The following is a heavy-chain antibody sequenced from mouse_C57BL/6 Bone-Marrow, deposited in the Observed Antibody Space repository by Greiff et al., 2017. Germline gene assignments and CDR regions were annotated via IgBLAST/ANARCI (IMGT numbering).Heavy chain of an antibody. CDR3: ARWDWDYFDY. Sequence: VKLQQSGAELVMPGASVKLSCKASGYTFTSYWMHWVKQRPGQGLEWIGEIDPSDSYTNYNQKFKGKSTLTVDKSSSTAYMQLSSLTSEDSAVYYCARWDWDYFDYWGQGTTLTVSS. J-gene: IGHJ2*01. D-gene: IGHD4-1*01. V-gene: IGHV1-69*01. CDR1: GYTFTSYW. CDR2: IDPSDSYT.